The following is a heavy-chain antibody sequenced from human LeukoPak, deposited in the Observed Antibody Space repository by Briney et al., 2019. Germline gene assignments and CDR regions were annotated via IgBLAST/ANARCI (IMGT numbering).Heavy chain of an antibody. CDR1: GGSISSSNW. V-gene: IGHV4-4*02. Sequence: SETLSLTCAVSGGSISSSNWWSWVRQPPGKGLEWIGEIYHSGSTNYNPSLKSRVTISVDKSKNQFSLKLSSVAAADTAVYYCARDPMTHYYYGMDVWGQGTTVTVSS. CDR2: IYHSGST. J-gene: IGHJ6*02. CDR3: ARDPMTHYYYGMDV.